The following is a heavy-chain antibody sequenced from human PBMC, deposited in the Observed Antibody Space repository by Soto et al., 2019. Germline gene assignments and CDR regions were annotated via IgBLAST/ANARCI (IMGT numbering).Heavy chain of an antibody. CDR1: GYTFTSYD. V-gene: IGHV1-8*01. CDR2: MNPNSGNT. Sequence: ASVKVSCKASGYTFTSYDINWVRQATGQGLEWMGWMNPNSGNTGYAQKFQGRVTMTRNTSISTAYMELSSLRSEDTAVYYCARGEGNDILTGHPRDYWGQGTLVTVSS. J-gene: IGHJ4*02. D-gene: IGHD3-9*01. CDR3: ARGEGNDILTGHPRDY.